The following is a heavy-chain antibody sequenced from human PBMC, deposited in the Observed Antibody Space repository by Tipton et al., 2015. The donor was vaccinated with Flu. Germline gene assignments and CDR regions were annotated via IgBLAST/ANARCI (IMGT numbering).Heavy chain of an antibody. CDR3: AREFEEFYFDY. Sequence: SLRLSCAASGFTFSNYWMTWVRQAPGKGLEWVANIKEDGSVKYYVDSVKGRFTISRDNSKNTLYLQMKSLRAEDTAVYFCAREFEEFYFDYWGQGTLVAVSS. CDR2: IKEDGSVK. V-gene: IGHV3-7*01. D-gene: IGHD3-10*01. J-gene: IGHJ4*02. CDR1: GFTFSNYW.